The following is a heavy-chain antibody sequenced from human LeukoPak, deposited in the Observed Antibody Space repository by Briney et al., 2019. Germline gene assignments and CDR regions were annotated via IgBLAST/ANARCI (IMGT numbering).Heavy chain of an antibody. CDR2: ISYDGSNK. CDR3: ARDFSVGALIFSFGY. D-gene: IGHD1-26*01. CDR1: GFTFSSYA. J-gene: IGHJ4*02. Sequence: GGSLRLSCASSGFTFSSYAMHWVRQAPGKGLEWVAVISYDGSNKYYADSVKGRFTISRDNSKNTLYLQMNSLRAEDTAVYYCARDFSVGALIFSFGYWGQGTLVTVSS. V-gene: IGHV3-30-3*01.